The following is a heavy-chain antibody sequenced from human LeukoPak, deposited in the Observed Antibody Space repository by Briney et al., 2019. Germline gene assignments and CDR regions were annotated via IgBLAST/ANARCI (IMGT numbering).Heavy chain of an antibody. J-gene: IGHJ3*01. CDR2: IYYSGST. CDR1: GGSISSSSYY. CDR3: ARIDSSGWNEARGTFDF. D-gene: IGHD6-19*01. V-gene: IGHV4-39*01. Sequence: SETLSLTCTASGGSISSSSYYWGWIRQPPGKGLEWIGSIYYSGSTYYNPSLKSRVTISVDTSKNQFSLKLSFVTAADTAVYYCARIDSSGWNEARGTFDFWGQGTMVTVSS.